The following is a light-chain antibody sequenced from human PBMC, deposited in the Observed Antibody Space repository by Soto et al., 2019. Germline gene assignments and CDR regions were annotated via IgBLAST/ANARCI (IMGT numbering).Light chain of an antibody. J-gene: IGKJ4*01. CDR3: QQRSNWPLT. V-gene: IGKV3-11*01. Sequence: EIVLTQSPATLSLSPGERVTLSCRASQSISRYIAWYQQKPGQAPRLLIYDASSRATGIPARFSGSGSGTDFTLTISSLEPEDFAVYYCQQRSNWPLTFGGGTKVEIK. CDR1: QSISRY. CDR2: DAS.